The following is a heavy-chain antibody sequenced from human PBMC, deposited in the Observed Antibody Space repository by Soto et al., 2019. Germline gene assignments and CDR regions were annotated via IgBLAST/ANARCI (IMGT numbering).Heavy chain of an antibody. CDR2: ISYDGSHK. D-gene: IGHD3-10*01. J-gene: IGHJ4*02. Sequence: GGSLRLSCATSGFTFNTFAMPWVRQSPGKGLEWLAVISYDGSHKYYADSVKGRIIVPRDNSKNTLYLQMKALRGEDTAVYYCARDRADGFRPFVWQRLDYWGQGTLVTVCS. CDR3: ARDRADGFRPFVWQRLDY. V-gene: IGHV3-30-3*01. CDR1: GFTFNTFA.